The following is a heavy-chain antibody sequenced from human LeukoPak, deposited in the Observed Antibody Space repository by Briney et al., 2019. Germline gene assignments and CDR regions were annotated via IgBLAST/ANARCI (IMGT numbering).Heavy chain of an antibody. D-gene: IGHD1-26*01. CDR3: ARRPTTSIVGATINYFDH. J-gene: IGHJ4*02. V-gene: IGHV4-39*01. CDR1: GGSTSSSNYY. CDR2: IYFSGST. Sequence: SETLSLTCTVSGGSTSSSNYYWGWIRQPPGKGLEWIGSIYFSGSTYYSPSLKSRVTLSIDTSKNQFSLKLTSVTAADTAVYYCARRPTTSIVGATINYFDHWGQGTLVTVSS.